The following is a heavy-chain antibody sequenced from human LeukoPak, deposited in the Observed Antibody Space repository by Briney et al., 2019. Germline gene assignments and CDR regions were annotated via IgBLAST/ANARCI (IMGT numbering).Heavy chain of an antibody. D-gene: IGHD3-10*01. J-gene: IGHJ4*02. V-gene: IGHV4-31*02. CDR1: GGSISSGGYY. CDR3: ARHGDTASYLND. CDR2: SYYSGST. Sequence: SQTLSLTCTVSGGSISSGGYYWSWIRQHPGKGLEWIGYSYYSGSTNYNPSFKSRVTISLDTSKNQFSLKLSSMTAADTALYYCARHGDTASYLNDWGQGTLVTVSS.